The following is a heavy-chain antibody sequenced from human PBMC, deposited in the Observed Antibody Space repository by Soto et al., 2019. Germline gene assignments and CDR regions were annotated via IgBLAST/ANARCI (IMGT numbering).Heavy chain of an antibody. V-gene: IGHV1-69*13. D-gene: IGHD3-3*01. Sequence: SVKVSCKASGVTFSSYAISWVRQAPGQGLEWMGGIIPIFGTANYAQKFQGRVTITADESTSTAYMELSSLRSEDTAVYYCARDRPDDFWSGYYLDNWFDPWGQGTLVTVSS. CDR1: GVTFSSYA. CDR2: IIPIFGTA. CDR3: ARDRPDDFWSGYYLDNWFDP. J-gene: IGHJ5*02.